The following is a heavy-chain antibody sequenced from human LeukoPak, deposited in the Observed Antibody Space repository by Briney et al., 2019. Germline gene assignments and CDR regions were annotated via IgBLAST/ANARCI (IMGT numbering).Heavy chain of an antibody. CDR2: MNPNSGNT. J-gene: IGHJ6*03. V-gene: IGHV1-8*03. CDR3: ARLIGLRYFDWFFNYYYYMDV. D-gene: IGHD3-9*01. Sequence: ASVKVSCKASGYTFTNYGISWVRQAPGQGLEWMGWMNPNSGNTGYAQKFQGRVTITRNTSISTAYMELSSLRSEDTAVYYCARLIGLRYFDWFFNYYYYMDVWGKGTTVTVSS. CDR1: GYTFTNYG.